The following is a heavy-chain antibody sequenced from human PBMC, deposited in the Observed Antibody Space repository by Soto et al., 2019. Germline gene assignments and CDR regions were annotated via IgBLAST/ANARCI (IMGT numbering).Heavy chain of an antibody. V-gene: IGHV2-70*11. CDR2: IDWDDDK. CDR3: ARTNLGYCISTSCYEGVDWFDP. CDR1: GFSLSTSGMC. J-gene: IGHJ5*02. D-gene: IGHD2-2*01. Sequence: GPTLVNPTQTLTLTCTFSGFSLSTSGMCVSWIRQPPGKALEWLARIDWDDDKYYSTSLKTRLTIFKDTSKNQVVLTMTNMDPVDTATYYCARTNLGYCISTSCYEGVDWFDPWGQGTLVTVSS.